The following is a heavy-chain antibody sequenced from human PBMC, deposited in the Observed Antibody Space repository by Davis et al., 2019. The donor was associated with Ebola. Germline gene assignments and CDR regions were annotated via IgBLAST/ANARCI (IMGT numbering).Heavy chain of an antibody. V-gene: IGHV5-51*01. CDR2: FHSGNSYF. Sequence: GESPKTPCTSPGYRFITHCIGWVRHMPGKGLEGMGNFHSGNSYFKYSPSFQGQITISVDRSIRTAYLQWRILQASDTAIYYCASQGHRGSYLIHDYWGQGTPVTVSS. J-gene: IGHJ4*02. D-gene: IGHD3-16*01. CDR1: GYRFITHC. CDR3: ASQGHRGSYLIHDY.